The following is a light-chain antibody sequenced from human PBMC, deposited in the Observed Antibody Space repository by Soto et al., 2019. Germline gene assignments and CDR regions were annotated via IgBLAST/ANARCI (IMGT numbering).Light chain of an antibody. CDR1: QGISSY. V-gene: IGKV1-9*01. Sequence: IQLTQSPSSLSAPVGDRATITCRASQGISSYLAWYQQKPGKAPKXVIYAASTLQSGVPSRFSAIESGTDFTLTLSSLQPEDVETYYCQQLNSYPRTFGQGTKVDIK. J-gene: IGKJ1*01. CDR2: AAS. CDR3: QQLNSYPRT.